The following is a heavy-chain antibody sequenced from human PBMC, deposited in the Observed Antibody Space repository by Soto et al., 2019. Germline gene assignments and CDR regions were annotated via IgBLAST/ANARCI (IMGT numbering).Heavy chain of an antibody. CDR2: ILYDGSVQ. V-gene: IGHV3-30-3*01. CDR3: AREASVAALNWFDP. Sequence: HPGGSLRLSCAGSGFTFSNYAVNWVRQAPGKGLEWVAVILYDGSVQHYADSVKGRFTVSRDNSKNTVYLQMNSLTPEDTATYYRAREASVAALNWFDPWGQGTLVTVSS. D-gene: IGHD6-6*01. CDR1: GFTFSNYA. J-gene: IGHJ5*02.